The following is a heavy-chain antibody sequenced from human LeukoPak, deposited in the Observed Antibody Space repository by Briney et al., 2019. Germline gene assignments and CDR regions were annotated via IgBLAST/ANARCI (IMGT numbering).Heavy chain of an antibody. CDR1: GGTFSSYA. CDR3: ARGTGIAVAASIPWGYYYGMDV. V-gene: IGHV1-69*13. J-gene: IGHJ6*02. D-gene: IGHD6-19*01. CDR2: IIPIFGTA. Sequence: VASVKASCEASGGTFSSYAISWVRQAPGQGLEWMGGIIPIFGTANYAQKFQGRVTITADESTSTAYMELSSLRSEDTAVYYCARGTGIAVAASIPWGYYYGMDVWGQGTTVTVSS.